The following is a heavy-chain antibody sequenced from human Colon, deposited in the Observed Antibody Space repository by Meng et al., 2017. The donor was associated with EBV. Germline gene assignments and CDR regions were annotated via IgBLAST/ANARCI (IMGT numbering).Heavy chain of an antibody. D-gene: IGHD6-19*01. V-gene: IGHV7-4-1*02. J-gene: IGHJ4*02. CDR1: GYTFTRYP. CDR3: GTLKYTSGFYGPAY. CDR2: ISTNTGNP. Sequence: QVQPGQLGSELKKPGASVKVSCQASGYTFTRYPMNWVRQAPGQGLEWMGWISTNTGNPTYAQGFTGRFVFSVDTSVSTAYLQISSLKAEDTAVYYCGTLKYTSGFYGPAYWGQGALVTVSS.